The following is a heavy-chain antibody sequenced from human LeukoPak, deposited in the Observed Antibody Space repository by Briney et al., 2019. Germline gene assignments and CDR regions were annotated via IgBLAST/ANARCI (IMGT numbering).Heavy chain of an antibody. CDR2: IYVDGRTT. J-gene: IGHJ5*02. CDR1: GFTSSNYW. CDR3: IRDFRSADL. V-gene: IGHV3-74*01. Sequence: GGSLRLSCVASGFTSSNYWMHWVRQPPGKGLVWVSRIYVDGRTTNYADSVKGRFTISRDNAKNTVYLEMDSLSVEDTATYYCIRDFRSADLWGQGNLVTVTS.